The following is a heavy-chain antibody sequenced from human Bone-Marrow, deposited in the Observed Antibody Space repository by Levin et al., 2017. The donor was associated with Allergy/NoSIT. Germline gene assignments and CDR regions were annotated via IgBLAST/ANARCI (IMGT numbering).Heavy chain of an antibody. D-gene: IGHD1-1*01. CDR2: IYHSGTA. CDR1: GGSIISTKW. CDR3: ASWTPATGHFDC. Sequence: SETLSLTCAVSGGSIISTKWWSWVRQPPGKGLEWLGEIYHSGTANYNPSLTSRVTISVYKSNNHFSLRLTSVTSADPAVYYCASWTPATGHFDCWGLGTMVTVSS. V-gene: IGHV4-4*02. J-gene: IGHJ4*02.